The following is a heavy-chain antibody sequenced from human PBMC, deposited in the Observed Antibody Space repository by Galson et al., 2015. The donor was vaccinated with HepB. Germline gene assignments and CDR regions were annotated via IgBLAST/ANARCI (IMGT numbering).Heavy chain of an antibody. CDR3: ARRRRYCSGGSCSYYFDY. D-gene: IGHD2-15*01. CDR1: GYTFTSYG. V-gene: IGHV1-18*04. Sequence: QSGAEVKKPGASVKVSCKASGYTFTSYGISWVRQAPGQGLEWMGWISAYNGNTNYAQKLQGRVTMTTDTSTSTAYMELRSLRSDDTAVYYCARRRRYCSGGSCSYYFDYWGQGTLVTVSS. CDR2: ISAYNGNT. J-gene: IGHJ4*02.